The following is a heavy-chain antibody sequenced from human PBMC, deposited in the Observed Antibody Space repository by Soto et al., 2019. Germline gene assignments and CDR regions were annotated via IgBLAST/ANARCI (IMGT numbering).Heavy chain of an antibody. CDR1: GFSLTTGGMG. J-gene: IGHJ3*01. D-gene: IGHD3-22*01. CDR2: IHWNDDK. CDR3: AYNPRYYSDSKGQKAGAFDL. Sequence: QIILKESGPTLVRPTQTLTLTCTFSGFSLTTGGMGVGWIRQPPGKALEWLASIHWNDDKRYSPSLESRLTITKDTSKNQVVLTMTNMDPVDTATYYCAYNPRYYSDSKGQKAGAFDLWGQGTLVTVSS. V-gene: IGHV2-5*01.